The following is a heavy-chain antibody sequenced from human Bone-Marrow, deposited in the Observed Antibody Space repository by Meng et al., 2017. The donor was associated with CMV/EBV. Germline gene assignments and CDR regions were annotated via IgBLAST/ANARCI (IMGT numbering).Heavy chain of an antibody. Sequence: GESLKISCAASGFTFSSYAMHWVRQAPGKGLEWVAVISYDGSNKYYADSVKGRFTISRDNSKNTLYLQMNSLRTNDTAVYYCARDRLIAGATYFDSWGQGTLVTVSS. J-gene: IGHJ4*02. CDR1: GFTFSSYA. V-gene: IGHV3-30-3*01. CDR2: ISYDGSNK. D-gene: IGHD1-26*01. CDR3: ARDRLIAGATYFDS.